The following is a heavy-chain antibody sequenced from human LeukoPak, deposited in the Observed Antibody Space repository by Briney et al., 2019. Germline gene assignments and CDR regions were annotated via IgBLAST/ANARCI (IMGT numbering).Heavy chain of an antibody. CDR1: GLTFSSYS. Sequence: GGSLRLSCAASGLTFSSYSMNWVRQAPGKGLEWVSSISSSSSYIYYADSVKGRFTISRDNAKNSLYLQMNSLRAEDTAVYYCARDEGSGWTQGDFDYWGQGTLVTVS. D-gene: IGHD6-19*01. CDR3: ARDEGSGWTQGDFDY. V-gene: IGHV3-21*01. CDR2: ISSSSSYI. J-gene: IGHJ4*02.